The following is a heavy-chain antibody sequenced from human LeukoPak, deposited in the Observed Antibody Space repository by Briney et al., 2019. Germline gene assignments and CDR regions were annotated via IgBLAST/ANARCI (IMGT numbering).Heavy chain of an antibody. CDR3: ARVKKLMPEFEF. CDR2: INPNSGAT. J-gene: IGHJ4*02. D-gene: IGHD2-2*01. CDR1: GYTFIDYY. Sequence: ASVKVSCKSSGYTFIDYYIHWVRQAPGQGLEWMGWINPNSGATKYEQKFQGRVSMTRDTSINTAYLALTNLRPDDTAIFYCARVKKLMPEFEFWGQGTLVTVSS. V-gene: IGHV1-2*02.